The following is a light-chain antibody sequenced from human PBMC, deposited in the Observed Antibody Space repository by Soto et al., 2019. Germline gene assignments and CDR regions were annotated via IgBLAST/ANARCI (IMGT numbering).Light chain of an antibody. CDR2: GAS. CDR3: QQRSNWPPLT. J-gene: IGKJ4*01. CDR1: QSVSNNY. V-gene: IGKV3D-20*02. Sequence: IMVTQSAGTLSLSPGERATLSCRASQSVSNNYLAWYQQKPGQAPRLLIYGASSRAIGIPDRFSGSGSGTDFTLTISRLEPEDFAVYYCQQRSNWPPLTFGGGTKVDIK.